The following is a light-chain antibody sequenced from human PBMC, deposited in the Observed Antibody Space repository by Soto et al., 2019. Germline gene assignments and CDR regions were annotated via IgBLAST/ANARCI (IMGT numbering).Light chain of an antibody. V-gene: IGLV2-8*01. Sequence: QSVRTQPPSASGSPGQSVTISCTGTGSDVGGYNYVSWYQQYPGKAPKLMIYEITKRPSGVPDRFSGSRSGNTASLTVSGLQAEDEADYYCSSYAGSNNYVFGPGTKVTVL. CDR2: EIT. J-gene: IGLJ1*01. CDR1: GSDVGGYNY. CDR3: SSYAGSNNYV.